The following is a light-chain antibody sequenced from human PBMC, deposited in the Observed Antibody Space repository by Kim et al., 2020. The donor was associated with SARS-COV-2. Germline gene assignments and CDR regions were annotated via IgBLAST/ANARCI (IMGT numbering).Light chain of an antibody. CDR2: DVN. CDR3: SSYTPSSTSLYV. Sequence: QSALTQAASVSGSPGQSITISCTGTTSDVGDYNYVSWYQQQPGKSPKLIIYDVNKRPSGVSNRFSGSKSGNTASLTISGLQSEDEADYYCSSYTPSSTSLYVFGTGTKVTVL. J-gene: IGLJ1*01. CDR1: TSDVGDYNY. V-gene: IGLV2-14*03.